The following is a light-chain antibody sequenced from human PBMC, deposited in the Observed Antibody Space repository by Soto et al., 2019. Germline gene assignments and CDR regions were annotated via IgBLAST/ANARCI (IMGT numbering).Light chain of an antibody. Sequence: DLQMTWYGSLLSAXIGDXATIXXRASQTISDFLNWYQQKPGKAPKLLIYAASILKSGVPSRFSRTRTKTDFTLTISRLEPEDFAVYYCQQYGRWPLTFGQGTKLDIK. V-gene: IGKV1-39*02. J-gene: IGKJ1*01. CDR2: AAS. CDR1: QTISDF. CDR3: QQYGRWPLT.